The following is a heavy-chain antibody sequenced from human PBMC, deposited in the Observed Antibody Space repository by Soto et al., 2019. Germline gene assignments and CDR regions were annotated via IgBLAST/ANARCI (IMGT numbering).Heavy chain of an antibody. CDR3: GSVRPSGYVLS. Sequence: PSETLSLTCTVSGGSLSRYYWTWIRQSPGKGLEWIGYVYFSGNTNYNPSLKSRVTISIDTSKNQFSLRLASVTAADTAFYYCGSVRPSGYVLSWGQGTLVTVSS. CDR2: VYFSGNT. CDR1: GGSLSRYY. V-gene: IGHV4-59*01. D-gene: IGHD6-25*01. J-gene: IGHJ5*02.